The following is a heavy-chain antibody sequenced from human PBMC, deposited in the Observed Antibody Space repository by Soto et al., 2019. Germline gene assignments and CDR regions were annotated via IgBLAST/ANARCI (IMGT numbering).Heavy chain of an antibody. CDR2: INHSGGT. D-gene: IGHD3-22*01. V-gene: IGHV4-34*01. J-gene: IGHJ4*02. Sequence: TSETLSLTCAVYGGSFSAYYWSWIRQPPGKGLEWIGEINHSGGTSYNPSLKSRVTISVDTSKSQFSLKLTSVTAADRAVYYCARGSVDTVDSSGYYVYWGQGTLVTVSS. CDR1: GGSFSAYY. CDR3: ARGSVDTVDSSGYYVY.